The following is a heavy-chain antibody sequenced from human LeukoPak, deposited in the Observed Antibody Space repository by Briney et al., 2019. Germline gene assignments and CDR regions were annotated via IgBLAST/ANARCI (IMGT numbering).Heavy chain of an antibody. V-gene: IGHV3-23*01. Sequence: PGGSLRLSCAASGFTFSSYAMSWVRQAPGKGLEWVSAISGSGGSTYYADSVKGRFTISRDNSKNTLYLQKNSLRAEDTAVYYCAKPDYDFWSGYYTRPYYGMDVWGQGTTVTVSS. CDR1: GFTFSSYA. J-gene: IGHJ6*02. CDR3: AKPDYDFWSGYYTRPYYGMDV. CDR2: ISGSGGST. D-gene: IGHD3-3*01.